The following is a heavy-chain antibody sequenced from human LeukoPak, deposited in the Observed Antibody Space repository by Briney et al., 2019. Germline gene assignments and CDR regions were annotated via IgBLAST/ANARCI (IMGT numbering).Heavy chain of an antibody. V-gene: IGHV3-49*04. CDR3: TRSEYTYYYDGSGYLIDY. CDR2: IRSKTYGGTT. D-gene: IGHD3-22*01. Sequence: TGGSLRLSCTASGFTFGDYALTWVRQAPGKGLEWLGFIRSKTYGGTTELAASVEGRFTISRDDSKSIAYLQMNSLKTEDTAVYYCTRSEYTYYYDGSGYLIDYWGQGTLVTVSS. CDR1: GFTFGDYA. J-gene: IGHJ4*02.